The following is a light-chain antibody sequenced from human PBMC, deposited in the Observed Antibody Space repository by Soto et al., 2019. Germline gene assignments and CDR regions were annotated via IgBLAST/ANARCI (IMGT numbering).Light chain of an antibody. J-gene: IGKJ1*01. CDR1: QSISGW. CDR3: QQYNSFPWT. Sequence: DIQMTQSPSTLSASVGDRVTISCRASQSISGWLAWYQQRPGKAPKVVIYEASSLESWVPSRFSGSGSGTEFTLTISSLQPDDFATYYCQQYNSFPWTFGQGNKVEIK. CDR2: EAS. V-gene: IGKV1-5*03.